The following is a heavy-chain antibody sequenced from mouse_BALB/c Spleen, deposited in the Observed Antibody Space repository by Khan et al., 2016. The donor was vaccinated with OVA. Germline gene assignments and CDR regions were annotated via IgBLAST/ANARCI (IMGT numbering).Heavy chain of an antibody. CDR2: ISPGSGDT. V-gene: IGHV1-77*01. Sequence: QVRLQQSGAELARPGASVKLSCKASGYTFTGYYINWVKQRTGQGLEWIGEISPGSGDTYYNERFKGKATLTADKSSSTAYMQLSSLTSEASAVYFCARRNYFGYTFAYWGQGTLVTVSA. CDR3: ARRNYFGYTFAY. CDR1: GYTFTGYY. J-gene: IGHJ3*01. D-gene: IGHD1-2*01.